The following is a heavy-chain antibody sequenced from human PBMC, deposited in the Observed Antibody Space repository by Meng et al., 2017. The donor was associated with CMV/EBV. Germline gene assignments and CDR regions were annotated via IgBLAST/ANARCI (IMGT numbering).Heavy chain of an antibody. CDR1: GYTFTSYG. V-gene: IGHV1-8*03. CDR2: MNPNSGNT. Sequence: ASVKVSCKASGYTFTSYGISWVRQAPGQGLEWMGWMNPNSGNTGYAQKFQGRVTITRNTSISTAYMELSSLRSEDTAVYYCARVKGHSSGWYFVDYWGQGTLVTVSS. D-gene: IGHD6-19*01. J-gene: IGHJ4*02. CDR3: ARVKGHSSGWYFVDY.